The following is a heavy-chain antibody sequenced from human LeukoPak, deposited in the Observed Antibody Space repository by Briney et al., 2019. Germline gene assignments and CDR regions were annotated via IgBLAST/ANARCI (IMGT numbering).Heavy chain of an antibody. J-gene: IGHJ3*02. CDR2: INHSGST. CDR1: GGSFSGYY. Sequence: ETLSLTCAVYGGSFSGYYWSWIRQPPGKGLEWIGEINHSGSTNYNPSLKSRVTISVDTSKNQLSLKLSSVTAADTAVYYCARRGIAVAGTLDAFDIWGQGTMVTVSS. D-gene: IGHD6-19*01. V-gene: IGHV4-34*01. CDR3: ARRGIAVAGTLDAFDI.